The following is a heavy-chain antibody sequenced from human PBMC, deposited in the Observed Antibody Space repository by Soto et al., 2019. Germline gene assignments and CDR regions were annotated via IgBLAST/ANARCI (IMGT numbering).Heavy chain of an antibody. CDR3: AADHKKRGYSYDPRAYGMDV. V-gene: IGHV1-58*01. CDR1: GFTFASTS. Sequence: GASVKVSCKDSGFTFASTSVRWVRQARGQRLEWIGWIVVGSGNTNYAQKFQERVTITRDMSTSTAYMELSSLRSEDTAVYYCAADHKKRGYSYDPRAYGMDVWGQGTTVTVSS. CDR2: IVVGSGNT. J-gene: IGHJ6*02. D-gene: IGHD5-18*01.